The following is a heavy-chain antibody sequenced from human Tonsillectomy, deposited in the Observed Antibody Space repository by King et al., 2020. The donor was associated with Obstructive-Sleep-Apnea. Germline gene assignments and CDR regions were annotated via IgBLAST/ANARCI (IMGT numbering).Heavy chain of an antibody. CDR3: AKDVTVTSELRNYYYYYGMDV. D-gene: IGHD4-17*01. J-gene: IGHJ6*02. CDR1: GFTFSSYA. V-gene: IGHV3-23*04. Sequence: VQLVESGGGLVQPGGSLRLSCAASGFTFSSYAMSWVRQAPGKGLEWVSAISGSGGSTYYADSVKGRFTISRDNSKNTLYLQMNSLRAEDTAVYYCAKDVTVTSELRNYYYYYGMDVWGQGTTVTVSS. CDR2: ISGSGGST.